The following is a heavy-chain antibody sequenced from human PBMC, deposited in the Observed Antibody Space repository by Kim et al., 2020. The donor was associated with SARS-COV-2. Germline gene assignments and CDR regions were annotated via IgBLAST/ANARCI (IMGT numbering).Heavy chain of an antibody. CDR2: INHSGST. V-gene: IGHV4-34*01. CDR1: GGSFSGYY. J-gene: IGHJ4*01. D-gene: IGHD3-3*01. Sequence: SGTLSLTCAVYGGSFSGYYWSWIRQPPGKGLEWIGEINHSGSTNYNPSLKSRVTISVDTSKNQFSLKLSSVTAADTAVYYCARGRITIFGVVITYFDYWG. CDR3: ARGRITIFGVVITYFDY.